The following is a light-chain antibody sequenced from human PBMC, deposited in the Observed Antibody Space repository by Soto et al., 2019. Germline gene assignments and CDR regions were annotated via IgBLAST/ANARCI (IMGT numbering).Light chain of an antibody. V-gene: IGKV3-11*01. Sequence: VLTQSPATLPVSPGERATLSCRASQSVATNLAWYQQRPGQAPRLLIYGASKRATGIPARFSGSGSGTVFTLTISSLEPEDFAVYYCQQRSNWWTFGQGTKVDIK. CDR1: QSVATN. CDR2: GAS. CDR3: QQRSNWWT. J-gene: IGKJ1*01.